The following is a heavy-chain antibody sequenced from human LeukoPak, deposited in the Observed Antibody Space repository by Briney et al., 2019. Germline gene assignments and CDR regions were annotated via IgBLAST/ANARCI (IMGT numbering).Heavy chain of an antibody. J-gene: IGHJ4*02. D-gene: IGHD2-2*01. V-gene: IGHV1-2*02. CDR3: ARANFLYCSSTTCLFDY. CDR2: INPNDGDT. Sequence: GASVNVSCKASGYTFPDYYMHWVRQAPGQGCEWMGWINPNDGDTNYAQKFQGRVTMTRDTSISTAHMEVSRLRSDDTAVYYCARANFLYCSSTTCLFDYWGQGTLVTVSS. CDR1: GYTFPDYY.